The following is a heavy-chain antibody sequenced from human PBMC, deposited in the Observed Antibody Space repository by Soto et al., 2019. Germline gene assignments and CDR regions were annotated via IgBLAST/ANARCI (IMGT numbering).Heavy chain of an antibody. D-gene: IGHD3-22*01. Sequence: QVQLVQSGAEVKKPGASVKVSCKASGYTFTSYGISWVRQAPGQGPEWMGWISAYNGNTNYAQKIQGRVTMTTDTSTSTAYLELRSLRSEDTAVYCCVRGGDICGYYPFDYWGQGTLVTVSS. J-gene: IGHJ4*02. V-gene: IGHV1-18*04. CDR3: VRGGDICGYYPFDY. CDR2: ISAYNGNT. CDR1: GYTFTSYG.